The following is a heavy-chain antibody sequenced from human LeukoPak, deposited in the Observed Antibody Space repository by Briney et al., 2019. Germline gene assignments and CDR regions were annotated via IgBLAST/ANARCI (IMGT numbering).Heavy chain of an antibody. D-gene: IGHD5-18*01. CDR3: ARERSSYGAFEI. J-gene: IGHJ3*02. V-gene: IGHV4-39*07. CDR2: IYYSGST. Sequence: SETLSLTCTVSGGSISSSSYYWGWIRQPPGKGLEWIGSIYYSGSTYYNPSLKSRVTISVDTSKNQFSLKLSSVTAADTAVYYCARERSSYGAFEIWGQGTMVTVSS. CDR1: GGSISSSSYY.